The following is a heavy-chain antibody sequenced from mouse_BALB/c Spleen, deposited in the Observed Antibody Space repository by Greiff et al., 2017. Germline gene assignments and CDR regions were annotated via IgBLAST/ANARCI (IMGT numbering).Heavy chain of an antibody. CDR1: GYSITSGYY. J-gene: IGHJ3*01. D-gene: IGHD2-12*01. Sequence: VQLQQSGPGLVKPSQSLSLTCSVTGYSITSGYYWNWIRQFPGNKLEWMGYISYDGSNNYNPSLKNRISITRDTSKNQFFLKLNSVTTEDTATYYCASLRSWFAYWGQGTLVTVSA. CDR2: ISYDGSN. V-gene: IGHV3-6*02. CDR3: ASLRSWFAY.